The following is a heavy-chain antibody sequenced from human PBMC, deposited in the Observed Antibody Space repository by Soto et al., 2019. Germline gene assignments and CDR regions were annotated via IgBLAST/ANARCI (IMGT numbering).Heavy chain of an antibody. CDR2: IKQDGSEK. V-gene: IGHV3-7*05. CDR1: GFTFSSYW. Sequence: EVQLVESGGGLVQPGGSLRLSCAASGFTFSSYWMSWVRQAPGKGLEWVANIKQDGSEKYYVDSVKGRFTISRDNAKNSLYLQMNSLRAEDTAVYYCAREGPGYCSGGSCYGYWGQGTLVTVSS. D-gene: IGHD2-15*01. J-gene: IGHJ4*02. CDR3: AREGPGYCSGGSCYGY.